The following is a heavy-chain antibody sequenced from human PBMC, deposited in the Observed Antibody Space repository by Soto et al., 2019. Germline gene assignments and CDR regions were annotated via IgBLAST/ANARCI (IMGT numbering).Heavy chain of an antibody. CDR2: ISYDGSNK. V-gene: IGHV3-30*18. J-gene: IGHJ4*02. CDR1: GFTFSSYG. Sequence: GGSLRLSCAASGFTFSSYGMHWVRQAPGKGLEWVAVISYDGSNKYYADSVKGRFTISRDNSKNTLYLQLNSLRAEDTAVYYCAKDLPLRYWGQGTLVTVSS. CDR3: AKDLPLRY.